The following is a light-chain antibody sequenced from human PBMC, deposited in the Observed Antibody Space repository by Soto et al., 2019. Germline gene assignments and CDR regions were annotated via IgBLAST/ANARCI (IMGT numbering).Light chain of an antibody. CDR2: NAA. Sequence: EIVMTQSPATLSLSPGERATLSCRASQRIDTSLAWYQQRPGQAPRLLLYNAATRATSIPARFSGRGFGTEFTLTISSLQSEDFALYYCQQYYKWPPFTFGPGTKVDI. J-gene: IGKJ3*01. CDR3: QQYYKWPPFT. CDR1: QRIDTS. V-gene: IGKV3-15*01.